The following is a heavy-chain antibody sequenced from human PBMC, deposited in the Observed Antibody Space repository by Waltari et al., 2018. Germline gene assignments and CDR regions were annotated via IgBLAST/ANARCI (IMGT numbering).Heavy chain of an antibody. Sequence: QLQLQESGPGLVKPSETLSLTCTVSGGSISSSSYYWGWIRQPPGKGLEWIGSIYYRRSTYYNPSLKRRVTISVDTSKNQFSLKLSSLRSEDTAVYYCAREGGRNWGQGTLVTVSS. V-gene: IGHV4-39*07. CDR1: GGSISSSSYY. CDR2: IYYRRST. D-gene: IGHD3-16*01. CDR3: AREGGRN. J-gene: IGHJ4*02.